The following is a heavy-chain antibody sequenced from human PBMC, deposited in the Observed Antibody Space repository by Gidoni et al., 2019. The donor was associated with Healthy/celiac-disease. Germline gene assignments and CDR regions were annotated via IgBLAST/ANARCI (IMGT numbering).Heavy chain of an antibody. Sequence: EVQLLESGGGLVQPGGSLRLSCAASGFTFSSYAMSWVRQAPGKGLEWVSAICGRGGSTYYADSVKGRFTISRDNSKNTLYLQMNSLRAEDTAVYYCAKGESWGGYVGGHFDYWGQGTLVTVSS. CDR3: AKGESWGGYVGGHFDY. CDR1: GFTFSSYA. J-gene: IGHJ4*02. V-gene: IGHV3-23*01. D-gene: IGHD5-12*01. CDR2: ICGRGGST.